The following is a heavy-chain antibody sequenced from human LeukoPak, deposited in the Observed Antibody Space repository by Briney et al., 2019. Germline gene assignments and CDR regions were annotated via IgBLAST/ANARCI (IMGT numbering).Heavy chain of an antibody. CDR1: GFTFSSYA. D-gene: IGHD6-13*01. CDR3: AKEGRIAAGTGDYFDY. CDR2: ISANGDTT. J-gene: IGHJ4*02. Sequence: GGSLRLSCAASGFTFSSYAMSWVRQAPGKGLEGVSSISANGDTTKYADSVKGRFTISRDNSKNTVFLQMNSLRADDTAVYYCAKEGRIAAGTGDYFDYWGQGTLVTASS. V-gene: IGHV3-23*01.